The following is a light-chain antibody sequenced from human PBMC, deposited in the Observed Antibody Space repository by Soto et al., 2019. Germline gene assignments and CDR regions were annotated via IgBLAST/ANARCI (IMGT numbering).Light chain of an antibody. CDR2: AAP. CDR1: QSVSSD. CDR3: RQHNNRYLCT. V-gene: IGKV3-15*01. Sequence: EILMTQSPATLSVSPGERATLSCRASQSVSSDLAWYQQKPGQPPRLLIDAAPASGTGTSARSSGSGASTTYSTPTISSQQEDYAAYYYRQHNNRYLCTFGQGTKVDIK. J-gene: IGKJ1*01.